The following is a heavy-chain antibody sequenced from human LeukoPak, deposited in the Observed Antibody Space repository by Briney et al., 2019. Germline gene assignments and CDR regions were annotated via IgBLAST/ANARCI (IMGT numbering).Heavy chain of an antibody. CDR2: IYYGGNN. Sequence: SETLSLTCTVSGGSISGDHWNWIRQHPGKGMEWIGYIYYGGNNNYNPSLKSRVTISVDTSKNQFSLKLNSVTAAYTAVYYCARRNDFGIWGQGTMVTVSS. CDR3: ARRNDFGI. CDR1: GGSISGDH. V-gene: IGHV4-59*08. J-gene: IGHJ3*02.